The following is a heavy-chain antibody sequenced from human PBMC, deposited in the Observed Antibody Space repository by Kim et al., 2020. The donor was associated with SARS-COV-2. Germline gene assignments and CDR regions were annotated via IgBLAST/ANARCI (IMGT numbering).Heavy chain of an antibody. J-gene: IGHJ6*02. Sequence: RFTISRDNSKNTLYLQMNSLRAEDTAVYYCAKDGAPKWELNYYYYYGMDVWGQGTTVTVSS. CDR3: AKDGAPKWELNYYYYYGMDV. V-gene: IGHV3-30*02. D-gene: IGHD1-26*01.